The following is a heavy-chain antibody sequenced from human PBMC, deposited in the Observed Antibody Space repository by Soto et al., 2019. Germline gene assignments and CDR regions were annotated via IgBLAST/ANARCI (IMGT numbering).Heavy chain of an antibody. CDR2: IWYDGNNK. CDR1: GFTFRSYG. Sequence: QVQLVESGGGVVQPGRSLRLSCAASGFTFRSYGMHWVRQAPGKGLEWVAVIWYDGNNKYYADSVKGRFTISRDNSKNTVYLQLNDLRAEDTALYYCARGGLAAAGIDYWGQGTLVTVSS. J-gene: IGHJ4*02. D-gene: IGHD6-13*01. V-gene: IGHV3-33*01. CDR3: ARGGLAAAGIDY.